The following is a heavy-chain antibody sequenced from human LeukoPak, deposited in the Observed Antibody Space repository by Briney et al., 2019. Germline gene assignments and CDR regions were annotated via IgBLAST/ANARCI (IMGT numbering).Heavy chain of an antibody. CDR3: AREQFRDGYNMAFDI. J-gene: IGHJ3*02. V-gene: IGHV3-48*03. Sequence: GGSLRLSCAASGFTFSSYEMNWVRQAPGKGLEWVSYISSSGGTIYYADSVKGRFTISRDNSKNTLYLQMNSLRAEDTAVYYCAREQFRDGYNMAFDIWGQGTMVTVSS. D-gene: IGHD5-24*01. CDR2: ISSSGGTI. CDR1: GFTFSSYE.